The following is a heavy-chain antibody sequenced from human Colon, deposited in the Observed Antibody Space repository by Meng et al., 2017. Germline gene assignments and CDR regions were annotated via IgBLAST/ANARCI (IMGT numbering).Heavy chain of an antibody. D-gene: IGHD1-26*01. CDR2: ISSSGSTI. CDR1: GFTFSNYE. J-gene: IGHJ4*02. Sequence: GGSLRLSCAASGFTFSNYEMNWVRQAPGKGLEWVSYISSSGSTIYYADSVKGRFTISRDNAKNSLYLQMNSLRAEDTAVYYCASDSGSHDFLVWDYWGQGTLVTVSS. CDR3: ASDSGSHDFLVWDY. V-gene: IGHV3-48*03.